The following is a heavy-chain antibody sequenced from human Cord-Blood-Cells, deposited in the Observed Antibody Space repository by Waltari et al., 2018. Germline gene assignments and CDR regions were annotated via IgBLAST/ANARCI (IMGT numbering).Heavy chain of an antibody. CDR1: GYTFTGYY. V-gene: IGHV1-2*07. CDR3: ARDSGDIVVVPAAIHWYFDL. CDR2: INPNSGGT. D-gene: IGHD2-2*01. Sequence: QVQLVQSGAEVKKPGASVKVSCKASGYTFTGYYMHWVRQDPGQGLEWMGWINPNSGGTNDAHNFQGRVTMTRDTSISTADMELSRLRSDDTAVYYCARDSGDIVVVPAAIHWYFDLWGRGTLVTVSS. J-gene: IGHJ2*01.